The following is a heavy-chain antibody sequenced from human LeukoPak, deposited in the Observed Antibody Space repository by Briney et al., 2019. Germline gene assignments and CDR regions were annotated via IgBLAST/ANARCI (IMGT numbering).Heavy chain of an antibody. V-gene: IGHV4-34*01. CDR2: INHSGST. CDR3: ARGNNWNYVYFQH. Sequence: SETLSLPCAVYGGSFSGYYWSWIRQPPGKGLEWIGEINHSGSTNYNPSLKSRVTISVDTSKNQFSLKLSSVTAADTAVYYCARGNNWNYVYFQHWGQGTLVTVSS. D-gene: IGHD1-7*01. J-gene: IGHJ1*01. CDR1: GGSFSGYY.